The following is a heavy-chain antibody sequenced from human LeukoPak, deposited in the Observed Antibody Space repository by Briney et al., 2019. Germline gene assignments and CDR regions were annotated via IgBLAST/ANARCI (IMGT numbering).Heavy chain of an antibody. CDR3: AKEDRTSAPGYYYGMDV. CDR1: GFTFSSYG. V-gene: IGHV3-30*18. Sequence: GGSLRLSCAASGFTFSSYGMHWVRQAPGKGLEWVAVISYDGSNKYYADSAKGRFTISRDNSKNTLYLQMNSLRAEDTAVYYCAKEDRTSAPGYYYGMDVWGKGTTVTVSS. CDR2: ISYDGSNK. J-gene: IGHJ6*04. D-gene: IGHD2-15*01.